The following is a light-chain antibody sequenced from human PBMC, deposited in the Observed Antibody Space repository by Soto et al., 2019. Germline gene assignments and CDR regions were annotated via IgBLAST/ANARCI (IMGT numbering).Light chain of an antibody. V-gene: IGKV1D-13*01. J-gene: IGKJ3*01. CDR2: DAS. Sequence: AIQLTQSPSSLSASVGDRVTITCRASQVISSALAWYQQKAGKGLTLLIYDASNLECGVPSRFSGSGSGTDFTLTISSLQAEDFATYYCQQVSYSSTFGTGTIVDFK. CDR1: QVISSA. CDR3: QQVSYSST.